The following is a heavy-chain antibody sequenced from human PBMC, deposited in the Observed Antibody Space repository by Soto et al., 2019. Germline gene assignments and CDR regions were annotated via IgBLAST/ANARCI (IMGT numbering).Heavy chain of an antibody. CDR3: ARDGLARIAVAGWFDP. J-gene: IGHJ5*02. D-gene: IGHD6-19*01. V-gene: IGHV1-46*01. Sequence: QVQLVQSGAEVKKPGASVKVSCKASGYTFTSYYMHWVRQAPGQGLEWMGIINPSGGSTSYAQKFRGRVTMTRDTSTSTVYMELSSLRSEDTAVYYCARDGLARIAVAGWFDPWGQGTLVTVSS. CDR2: INPSGGST. CDR1: GYTFTSYY.